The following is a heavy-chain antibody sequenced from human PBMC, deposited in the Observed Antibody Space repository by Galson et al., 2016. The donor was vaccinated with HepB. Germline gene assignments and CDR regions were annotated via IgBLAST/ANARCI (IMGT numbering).Heavy chain of an antibody. Sequence: SLRLSCAASGFTFSSYAMHWVRQAPGKGLEWVAVIWYDGSHEYYADSVKGRFTISRDNSKDTVYLQMNSLSAEDTAVYYCAKNSYSQAWYTDYWGQGTLVTVSS. V-gene: IGHV3-33*06. D-gene: IGHD6-13*01. CDR1: GFTFSSYA. J-gene: IGHJ4*02. CDR3: AKNSYSQAWYTDY. CDR2: IWYDGSHE.